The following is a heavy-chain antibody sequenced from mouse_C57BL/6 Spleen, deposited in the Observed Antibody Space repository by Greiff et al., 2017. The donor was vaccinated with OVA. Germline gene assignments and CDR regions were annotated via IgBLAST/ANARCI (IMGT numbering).Heavy chain of an antibody. D-gene: IGHD2-12*01. CDR2: IDPSDSYT. J-gene: IGHJ4*01. V-gene: IGHV1-69*01. CDR3: ARFYRRGDYYAMDY. Sequence: QVQLKQPGAELVMPGASVKLSCKASGYTFTSYWMHWVKQRPGQGLEWIGEIDPSDSYTNYNQKCKGKSTLTVDKSSSTAYMQLSSLTSEDSAVYYCARFYRRGDYYAMDYWGQGTSVTVSS. CDR1: GYTFTSYW.